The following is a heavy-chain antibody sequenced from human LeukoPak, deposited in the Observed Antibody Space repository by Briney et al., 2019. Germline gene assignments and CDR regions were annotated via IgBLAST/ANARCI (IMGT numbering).Heavy chain of an antibody. Sequence: GGSLRLSCAASGFTFSSFAMHWIRQAPGKGLEWVAFIRDDGSIIHNADSVKGRFTISRDNSKNTLYLQMNSLRADDTAVYYCAKDTPLCYFDYWGQGTLVTVSS. CDR2: IRDDGSII. CDR1: GFTFSSFA. CDR3: AKDTPLCYFDY. J-gene: IGHJ4*02. V-gene: IGHV3-30*02. D-gene: IGHD3-16*01.